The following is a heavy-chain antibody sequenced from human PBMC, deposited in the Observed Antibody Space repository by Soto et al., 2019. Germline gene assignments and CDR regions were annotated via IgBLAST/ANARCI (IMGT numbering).Heavy chain of an antibody. CDR2: IKQDGSEK. J-gene: IGHJ6*02. CDR1: GFTFSSYW. CDR3: ARDTIDSYRGYYGMDV. D-gene: IGHD1-26*01. Sequence: GGSMGLSCAASGFTFSSYWVSWARQAPGKGLEWVANIKQDGSEKYYVDSVKGRFTISRDNAKNSLYLQMNSLRAEDTAVYYCARDTIDSYRGYYGMDVWGQGTTVTVSS. V-gene: IGHV3-7*05.